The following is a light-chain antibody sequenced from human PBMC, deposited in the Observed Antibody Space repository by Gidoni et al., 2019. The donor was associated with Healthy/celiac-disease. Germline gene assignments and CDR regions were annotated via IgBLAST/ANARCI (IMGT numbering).Light chain of an antibody. J-gene: IGKJ1*01. V-gene: IGKV3-11*01. CDR3: QQRSNWPRT. CDR1: QSVSSS. Sequence: EIVLTQSPATLSLSPGERATLSCRSRQSVSSSLAWYQQNPGQAPRLLIYDASNRATGIPARFSGSGSGTDFTLTISSLEPEDFAVYYCQQRSNWPRTFGQGTKVEIK. CDR2: DAS.